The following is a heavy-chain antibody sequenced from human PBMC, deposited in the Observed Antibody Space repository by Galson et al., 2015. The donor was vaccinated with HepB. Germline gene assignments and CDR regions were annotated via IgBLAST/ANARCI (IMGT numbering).Heavy chain of an antibody. CDR1: GFTFSSYA. J-gene: IGHJ4*02. D-gene: IGHD3-10*01. Sequence: SLRLSCAASGFTFSSYAMHWVRQAPGKGLEWVAVISHDGSNKYYADSVKGRFTISRDNSKNTLYLQMNSLRAEDTAVHYCARVLDYYGSGSYPDYWGQGTLVTVSS. V-gene: IGHV3-30*04. CDR3: ARVLDYYGSGSYPDY. CDR2: ISHDGSNK.